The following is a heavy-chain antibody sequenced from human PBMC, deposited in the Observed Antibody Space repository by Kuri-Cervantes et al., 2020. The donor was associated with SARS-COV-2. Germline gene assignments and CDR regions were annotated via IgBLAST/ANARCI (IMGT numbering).Heavy chain of an antibody. CDR1: GFPFSASA. Sequence: GGSLRLSCEVSGFPFSASAIHWVRQGSGKGLGWVGRVRGKANNYATAYAASVRGRFTISRDDSKNMAYLQMNSLKTEDTAVYYCTTLIDYWGQGALVTVSS. V-gene: IGHV3-73*01. CDR3: TTLIDY. CDR2: VRGKANNYAT. J-gene: IGHJ4*02.